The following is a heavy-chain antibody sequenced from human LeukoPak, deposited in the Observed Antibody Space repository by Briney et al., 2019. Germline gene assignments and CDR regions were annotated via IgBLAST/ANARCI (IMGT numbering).Heavy chain of an antibody. J-gene: IGHJ6*03. CDR2: IIPIFGTA. CDR1: GGTFSSYA. V-gene: IGHV1-69*05. D-gene: IGHD5-18*01. Sequence: ASVKVSCKASGGTFSSYAISWVRQAPGQGLEWMGGIIPIFGTANYAQKFQGRVTITTDESTSTAYMELSSLRSEDTAVYYCARAWDTAMVTREYYYYYYMDVWGKGTTVTVS. CDR3: ARAWDTAMVTREYYYYYYMDV.